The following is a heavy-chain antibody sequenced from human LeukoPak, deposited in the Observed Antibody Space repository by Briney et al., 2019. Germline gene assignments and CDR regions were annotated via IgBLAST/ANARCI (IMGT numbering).Heavy chain of an antibody. J-gene: IGHJ4*02. CDR3: ARQIRDGYNTH. CDR1: GGSISSYY. Sequence: SETLSLTCTVSGGSISSYYWSWIRQPPGKGLEWIGYIYYSGSTNYNPSLKSRVTISVDTSENQFSLKLSSVTAADTAVYYCARQIRDGYNTHWGQGTLVTVSS. V-gene: IGHV4-59*08. D-gene: IGHD5-24*01. CDR2: IYYSGST.